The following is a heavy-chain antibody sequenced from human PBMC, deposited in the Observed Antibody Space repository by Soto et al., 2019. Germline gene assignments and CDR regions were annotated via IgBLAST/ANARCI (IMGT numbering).Heavy chain of an antibody. CDR1: GYTFTSYA. Sequence: ASVKVSCKASGYTFTSYAMHWVRQAPGQRLEWMGWINAGNGNTKYSQKFQGRVTVTRDTSASTAYMELSSLRSEDTGVYYCARGKGYNPRAGDYWGQGTLVTVSS. CDR2: INAGNGNT. V-gene: IGHV1-3*01. D-gene: IGHD1-1*01. J-gene: IGHJ4*02. CDR3: ARGKGYNPRAGDY.